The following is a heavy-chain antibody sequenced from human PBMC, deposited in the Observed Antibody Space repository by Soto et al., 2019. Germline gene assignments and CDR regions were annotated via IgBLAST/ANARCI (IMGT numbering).Heavy chain of an antibody. CDR1: GFTFSSYA. CDR2: ISGSGGST. V-gene: IGHV3-23*01. D-gene: IGHD2-15*01. CDR3: AKDLGNSIVVVVAAILDY. Sequence: GGSLRLSCAASGFTFSSYAMSWVRQAPGKGLEWVSAISGSGGSTYYADSVKGRFTISRDNSKNTLYLQMNSLRAEDTAVYYCAKDLGNSIVVVVAAILDYWGQGTLVTVSS. J-gene: IGHJ4*02.